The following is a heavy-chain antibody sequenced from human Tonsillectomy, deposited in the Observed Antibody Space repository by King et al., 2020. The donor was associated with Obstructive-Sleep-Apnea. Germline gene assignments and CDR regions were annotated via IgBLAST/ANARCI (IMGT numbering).Heavy chain of an antibody. Sequence: VQLVESGGGLVQPGGSLRLSCAASGFNVSSSYMTWVRQAPGKGLEWVSVLYTGGSTYYGDSVTGRFTISRHNSKNTLYLQMNSLRVDDTAVYYCARAFPVRNIKSDDALDIWGQGTGVTVSS. CDR3: ARAFPVRNIKSDDALDI. CDR2: LYTGGST. J-gene: IGHJ3*02. CDR1: GFNVSSSY. V-gene: IGHV3-53*04. D-gene: IGHD1-14*01.